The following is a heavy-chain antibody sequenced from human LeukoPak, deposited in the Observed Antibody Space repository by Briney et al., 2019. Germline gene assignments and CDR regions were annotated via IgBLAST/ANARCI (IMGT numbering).Heavy chain of an antibody. D-gene: IGHD6-13*01. CDR2: IYYSGST. CDR1: GGSISSGGYY. Sequence: SQTLSLTCTVSGGSISSGGYYWSWIRQPPGKGLEWIGYIYYSGSTNYNPSLKSRVTISVDTSKNQFSLKLSSVTAADTAVYYCASGKEAGSFDYWGQGTLVTVSS. V-gene: IGHV4-61*08. CDR3: ASGKEAGSFDY. J-gene: IGHJ4*02.